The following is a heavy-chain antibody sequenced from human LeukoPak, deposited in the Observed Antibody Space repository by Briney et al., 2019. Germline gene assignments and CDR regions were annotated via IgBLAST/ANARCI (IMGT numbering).Heavy chain of an antibody. CDR2: IWYDGSNK. D-gene: IGHD2-2*01. V-gene: IGHV3-33*01. CDR1: GFTFSSYG. Sequence: GGSLRLSCAASGFTFSSYGMHWVRQAPGKGLEWVAVIWYDGSNKHYADSVKGRFTISRDNSKNTLYLQMNSLRAEDTAVYYCARGVVVPAATGFAGFDYWGQGTLVTVSS. CDR3: ARGVVVPAATGFAGFDY. J-gene: IGHJ4*02.